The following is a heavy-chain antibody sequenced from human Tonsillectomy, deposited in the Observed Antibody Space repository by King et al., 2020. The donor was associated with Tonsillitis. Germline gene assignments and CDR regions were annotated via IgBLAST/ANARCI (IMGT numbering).Heavy chain of an antibody. V-gene: IGHV4-34*01. D-gene: IGHD5-18*01. CDR1: GGSFSGYY. Sequence: VQLQQWGAGLLKPSETLSLTCAVYGGSFSGYYWSWIRQPPGKGLEWIGEINHSGSTNYNPSLKSRVTISVDTSKNQFSLKLSSVTAADTAVYYCARGGEVDTAMPDFDYWGQGTLVTVSS. CDR3: ARGGEVDTAMPDFDY. CDR2: INHSGST. J-gene: IGHJ4*02.